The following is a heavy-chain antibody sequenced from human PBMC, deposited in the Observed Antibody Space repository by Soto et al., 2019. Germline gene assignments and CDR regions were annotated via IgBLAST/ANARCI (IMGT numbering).Heavy chain of an antibody. J-gene: IGHJ4*02. D-gene: IGHD3-3*01. Sequence: GGSLRLSCAASGFTFSSYWMSWVRQAPGKGLEWVANIKQDGSEKYYVDSVKGRFTISRDNAKNSLYLQMNSLRAEDTAVYYCARDYDFWSGYHDYWGQGTLVTVSS. CDR3: ARDYDFWSGYHDY. CDR2: IKQDGSEK. CDR1: GFTFSSYW. V-gene: IGHV3-7*01.